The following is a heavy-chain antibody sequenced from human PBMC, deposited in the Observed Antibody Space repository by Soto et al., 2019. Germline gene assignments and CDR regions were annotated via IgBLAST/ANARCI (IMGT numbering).Heavy chain of an antibody. Sequence: SETLSLTCTVSGGSISTYYWSWIRQPPGKGLEWIGYIYNSGTTNHNPSLKSRVTISIDTPKNQFSLKLRSVTAADTAVYYCARENRDEVTTYDYWGQGTLVTVSS. J-gene: IGHJ4*02. CDR2: IYNSGTT. V-gene: IGHV4-59*01. CDR1: GGSISTYY. CDR3: ARENRDEVTTYDY. D-gene: IGHD2-21*02.